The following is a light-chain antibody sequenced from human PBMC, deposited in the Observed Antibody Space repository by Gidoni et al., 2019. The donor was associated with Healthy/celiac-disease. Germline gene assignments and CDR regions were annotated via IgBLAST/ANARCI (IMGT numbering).Light chain of an antibody. CDR1: QSISSY. CDR3: QQSYTTPWT. J-gene: IGKJ1*01. Sequence: DIQMTQSPSSLSASVGDRVTITCRASQSISSYLYWYQKKPGKAPKLLIYAASSLQSGVPSRFSGSGSGTDFTLTISSLQPEDFATYYCQQSYTTPWTFGQGTKVEIK. V-gene: IGKV1-39*01. CDR2: AAS.